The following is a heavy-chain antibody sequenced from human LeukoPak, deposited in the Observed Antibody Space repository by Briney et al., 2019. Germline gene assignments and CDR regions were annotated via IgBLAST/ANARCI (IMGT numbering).Heavy chain of an antibody. CDR3: ARSPSVCRRGCLDP. D-gene: IGHD2-15*01. J-gene: IGHJ5*02. CDR1: GFTFSSYS. Sequence: GRSLRLSCAASGFTFSSYSMNWVRQAPGKGLEWVSSISSSSSYIYYADSVKGRFTISRDNAKNSLYLQMNSLRAEDTAVYYCARSPSVCRRGCLDPWGQGTLVTVSS. V-gene: IGHV3-21*01. CDR2: ISSSSSYI.